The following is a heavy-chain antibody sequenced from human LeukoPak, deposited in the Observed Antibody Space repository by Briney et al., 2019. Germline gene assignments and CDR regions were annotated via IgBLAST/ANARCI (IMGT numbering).Heavy chain of an antibody. J-gene: IGHJ4*02. CDR2: IYTSGST. CDR1: GGSISSYY. Sequence: PSETLSLTCTVSGGSISSYYWSWIRQPPGKGLEWIGYIYTSGSTNYNPSLKSRVTISVDTSKNQFSLKLSSVTAADTAVYYCATFRLGVGPHYYFDYWGQGTLVTVSS. CDR3: ATFRLGVGPHYYFDY. D-gene: IGHD2-15*01. V-gene: IGHV4-4*09.